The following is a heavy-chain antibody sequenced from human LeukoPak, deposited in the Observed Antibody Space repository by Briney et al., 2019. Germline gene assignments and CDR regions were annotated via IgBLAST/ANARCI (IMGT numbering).Heavy chain of an antibody. D-gene: IGHD3-3*01. J-gene: IGHJ4*02. CDR1: GYTFTGYY. CDR2: INPNSGGT. CDR3: ARDRYDFWSGYHDY. Sequence: ASVKVSCKASGYTFTGYYMHWVRQAPGQGLEWMGWINPNSGGTNYPQKFQGRVTMTRDTSISTAYMELSRLRSDDTAVYYCARDRYDFWSGYHDYWGQGTLVTVSS. V-gene: IGHV1-2*02.